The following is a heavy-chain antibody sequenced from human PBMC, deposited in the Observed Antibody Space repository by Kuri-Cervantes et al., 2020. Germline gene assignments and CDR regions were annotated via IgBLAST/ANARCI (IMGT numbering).Heavy chain of an antibody. CDR1: GFTFSSYW. V-gene: IGHV3-7*03. Sequence: GGSLRLSCAASGFTFSSYWMHWVRQAPGKGLEWVANIKQDGSERSYVDSVKGRFTISRDNAKNSLNLQMNSLRAEDTALYYCAKDFIGLDISGYHSWGQGTLVTVSS. CDR3: AKDFIGLDISGYHS. CDR2: IKQDGSER. D-gene: IGHD3-22*01. J-gene: IGHJ4*02.